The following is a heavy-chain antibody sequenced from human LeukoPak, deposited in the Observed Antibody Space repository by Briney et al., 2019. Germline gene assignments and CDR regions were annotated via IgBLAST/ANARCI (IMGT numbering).Heavy chain of an antibody. Sequence: SETLSLTCTVSGGSINNYYWSWIRQPPGKGLEWIGYIYYSGSTNYNPSLKSRVTISVDTSKNQFSLKLSSVTAADTAVYYCARDCLGSGYCYWGQGTLVTVSS. CDR3: ARDCLGSGYCY. V-gene: IGHV4-59*01. J-gene: IGHJ4*02. CDR1: GGSINNYY. CDR2: IYYSGST. D-gene: IGHD3-22*01.